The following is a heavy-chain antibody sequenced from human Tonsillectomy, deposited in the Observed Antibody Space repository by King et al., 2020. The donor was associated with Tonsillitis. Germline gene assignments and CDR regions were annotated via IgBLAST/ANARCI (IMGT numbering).Heavy chain of an antibody. J-gene: IGHJ4*02. Sequence: VQLVESGGGLVQPGGSLKLSCAASGFILSGSAMHWVRQASGKGLEWVGRIRSKANSFATTYPASVKGRFTIFRDDSKNTAYLQMNSLKTEDTAVYYCAWAYYDMLTQGGLDYWGQGALVTVSS. CDR2: IRSKANSFAT. CDR1: GFILSGSA. CDR3: AWAYYDMLTQGGLDY. D-gene: IGHD3-9*01. V-gene: IGHV3-73*01.